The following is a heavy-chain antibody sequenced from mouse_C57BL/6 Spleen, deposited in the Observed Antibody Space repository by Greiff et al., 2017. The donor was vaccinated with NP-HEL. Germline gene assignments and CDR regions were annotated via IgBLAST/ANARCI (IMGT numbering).Heavy chain of an antibody. V-gene: IGHV2-2*01. CDR1: GFSLTSYG. CDR2: IWSGGST. Sequence: VQGVESGPGLVQPSQCLSITCTVSGFSLTSYGVHWVRQSPGKGLEWLGVIWSGGSTDYNAAFISRLSISKDNSKSQVFFKMNSLQADDTAIYYCARGDYGSSLYYFDYWGQGTTLTVSS. D-gene: IGHD1-1*01. J-gene: IGHJ2*01. CDR3: ARGDYGSSLYYFDY.